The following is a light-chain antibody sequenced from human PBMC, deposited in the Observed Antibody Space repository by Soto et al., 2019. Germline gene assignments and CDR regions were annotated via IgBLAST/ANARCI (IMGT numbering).Light chain of an antibody. CDR3: YSYAGRNIWV. CDR1: TSDVGAYNY. CDR2: EVT. J-gene: IGLJ3*02. V-gene: IGLV2-8*01. Sequence: QSALTQPASVSGSPGQSITISCTGSTSDVGAYNYVSWYQQYPGKAPKLIIYEVTKRPSGVPDRFSGSKSGNTASLTVSGLQADDEAVYYCYSYAGRNIWVFGGGTKVTVL.